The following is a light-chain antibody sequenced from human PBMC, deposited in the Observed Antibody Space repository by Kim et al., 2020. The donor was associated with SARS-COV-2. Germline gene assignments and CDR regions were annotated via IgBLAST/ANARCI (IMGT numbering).Light chain of an antibody. CDR1: SGHTTYI. CDR3: ETQGV. Sequence: ASLGASVKRTCTLSSGHTTYIIAWHQQQPRKAPRYLMKLEGSGTYTKGSGVPDRFSGSSSGADRYLTISNLQSEDEADYYCETQGVFGGGTQLTVL. V-gene: IGLV4-60*03. J-gene: IGLJ2*01. CDR2: LEGSGTY.